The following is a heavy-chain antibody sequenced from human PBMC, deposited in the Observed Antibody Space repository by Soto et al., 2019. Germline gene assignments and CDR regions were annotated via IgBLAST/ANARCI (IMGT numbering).Heavy chain of an antibody. CDR2: IYYSGST. J-gene: IGHJ4*02. V-gene: IGHV4-59*01. CDR1: GGSISRYF. D-gene: IGHD2-21*02. CDR3: AIVGYCGGDCSFPDY. Sequence: SETLSLPCTVSGGSISRYFWSWILQPPWKGLEWIGYIYYSGSTNYNPSLKSRVTISVDTSKNQLSLKLSSVTAADTAVYYCAIVGYCGGDCSFPDYWGQGPLVTVS.